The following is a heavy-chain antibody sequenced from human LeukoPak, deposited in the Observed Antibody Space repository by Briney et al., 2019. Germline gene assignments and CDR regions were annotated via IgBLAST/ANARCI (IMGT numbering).Heavy chain of an antibody. V-gene: IGHV3-21*01. CDR3: ARAQGMTTVTSDS. D-gene: IGHD4-17*01. CDR1: EFTFSSYN. Sequence: PGGSLRLSCAASEFTFSSYNMNWVRQAPGKGLEWVSSISSTSKYIYYADSVKGRFTISRDNAKNSLYLQMNSLRAEDTAVYYCARAQGMTTVTSDSWGQGTLVTVSS. J-gene: IGHJ5*01. CDR2: ISSTSKYI.